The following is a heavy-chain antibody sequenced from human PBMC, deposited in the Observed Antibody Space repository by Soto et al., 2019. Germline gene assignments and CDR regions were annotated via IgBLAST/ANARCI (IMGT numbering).Heavy chain of an antibody. CDR3: ARAVVVVAATSYNWFDP. J-gene: IGHJ5*02. CDR1: GFTFSSYA. D-gene: IGHD2-15*01. V-gene: IGHV3-30-3*01. Sequence: GGSLRLSCAASGFTFSSYAMHWVRQAPGKGLEWVAVISYDGSNKYYADSVKGRFTISRDNSKNTLYLQMNSLRAEDTAVYYCARAVVVVAATSYNWFDPWGQGTLVTVSS. CDR2: ISYDGSNK.